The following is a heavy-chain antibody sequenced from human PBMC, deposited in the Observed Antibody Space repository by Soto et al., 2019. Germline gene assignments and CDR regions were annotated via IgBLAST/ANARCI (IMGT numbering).Heavy chain of an antibody. V-gene: IGHV3-74*01. CDR2: IKNDGSGT. CDR3: VRGDGDYYDGNGYLGRH. D-gene: IGHD3-22*01. Sequence: EVQLVESGGGLVQPGGSLRLSCAASGFTFSTYWMHWVRQAPGKGLVWVSRIKNDGSGTYYVDSVEGRFTHSRDHAKNTLYLQMTSLRAEDTAVYYCVRGDGDYYDGNGYLGRHWGQGTLVTVSS. J-gene: IGHJ4*02. CDR1: GFTFSTYW.